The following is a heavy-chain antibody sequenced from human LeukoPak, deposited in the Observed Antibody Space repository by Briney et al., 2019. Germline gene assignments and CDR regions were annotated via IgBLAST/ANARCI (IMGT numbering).Heavy chain of an antibody. CDR2: ISSSSSYI. CDR3: ARAKYYGSGSYSALMDV. V-gene: IGHV3-21*01. J-gene: IGHJ6*03. CDR1: GFTFSSYS. D-gene: IGHD3-10*01. Sequence: GGSLRLSRAASGFTFSSYSMNWVRQAPGKGLEWVSSISSSSSYIYYADSLKGRFTISRDNAKNSLYLQMNSLRAEDTAVYYCARAKYYGSGSYSALMDVWGKGTTVTVSS.